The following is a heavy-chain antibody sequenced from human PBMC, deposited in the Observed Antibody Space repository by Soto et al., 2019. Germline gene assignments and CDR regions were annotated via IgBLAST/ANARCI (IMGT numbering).Heavy chain of an antibody. Sequence: QLQLQESGPGLVKPSETLSLTCTVSGGSISSSSYYWGWIRQPPGKGLEWIGSIYYSGSTYYNPSLKSRVTISVDTSKNHFSLKLSSVTAADTAVYYCARRGYSGYDPMDVWGQGTTVTVSS. D-gene: IGHD5-12*01. J-gene: IGHJ6*02. CDR3: ARRGYSGYDPMDV. V-gene: IGHV4-39*01. CDR1: GGSISSSSYY. CDR2: IYYSGST.